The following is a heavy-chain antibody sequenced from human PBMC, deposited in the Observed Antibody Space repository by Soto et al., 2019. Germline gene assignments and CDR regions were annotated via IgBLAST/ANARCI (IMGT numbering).Heavy chain of an antibody. CDR3: ARRYGDCFDF. Sequence: KPSETLSLTCTVSGGSISSYYWSWIRQPPGKGLEWIGYIYYSGSTNYNPSLKSRVTISVDTSKNQFSLKLSSVTAADTAVYYCARRYGDCFDFWGQGTLVTVS. D-gene: IGHD4-17*01. CDR2: IYYSGST. V-gene: IGHV4-59*08. CDR1: GGSISSYY. J-gene: IGHJ4*02.